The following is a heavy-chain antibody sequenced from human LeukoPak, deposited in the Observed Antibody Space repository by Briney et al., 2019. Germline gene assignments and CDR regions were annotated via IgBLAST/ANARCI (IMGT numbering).Heavy chain of an antibody. CDR1: GGSLSSGGYY. J-gene: IGHJ4*02. D-gene: IGHD3-10*01. V-gene: IGHV4-31*03. CDR2: IYYSGST. CDR3: AVGYYGSGTPFDY. Sequence: PSETLSLICTVSGGSLSSGGYYWSWIRQHPGKGLEWIGYIYYSGSTYYNPSLKSRVTISVDTSKNQFSLKLSSVTAADTAVYYCAVGYYGSGTPFDYWGQGTLVTVSS.